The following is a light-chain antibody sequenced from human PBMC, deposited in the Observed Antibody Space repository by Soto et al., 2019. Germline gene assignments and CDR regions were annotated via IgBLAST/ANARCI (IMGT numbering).Light chain of an antibody. CDR1: SSNIGSNT. J-gene: IGLJ1*01. V-gene: IGLV1-44*01. CDR3: AAWDDSLNGYV. Sequence: QSVLAQPPSASGTPGQRVTISCSGSSSNIGSNTVNWYQQLPGTAPKLLIYTNNTRPSVVPDRFSGSQSGTSASLAICGLQSDDEANYSCAAWDDSLNGYVFGTGTKVTVL. CDR2: TNN.